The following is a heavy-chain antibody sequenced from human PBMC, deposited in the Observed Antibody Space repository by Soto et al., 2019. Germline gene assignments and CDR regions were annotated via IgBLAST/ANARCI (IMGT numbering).Heavy chain of an antibody. Sequence: QVQLQQWGAGLLKPSETLSLTCAVYGGSLSHYYWSWIRQSPGKGLEGFGEIIHIGSTNYNPSLKSRVTISVETSKNQFSLKLRYVTAADTAVYYCVREGYYDVWGYYYGMDVWGQGTTVTVSS. J-gene: IGHJ6*02. CDR3: VREGYYDVWGYYYGMDV. V-gene: IGHV4-34*12. CDR2: IIHIGST. D-gene: IGHD3-3*01. CDR1: GGSLSHYY.